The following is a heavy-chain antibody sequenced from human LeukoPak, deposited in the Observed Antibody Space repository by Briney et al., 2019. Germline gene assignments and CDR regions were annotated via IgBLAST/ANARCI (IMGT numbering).Heavy chain of an antibody. V-gene: IGHV4-61*02. CDR2: IYTSGST. CDR1: GGSISSGSYY. D-gene: IGHD2-2*01. CDR3: ARGYCSSTSCYRGWFDP. Sequence: SETLSLTCTVSGGSISSGSYYWSWIRQPAGKGLEWIGRIYTSGSTNYNPSLKSRVTISVDTSKNQFSLKLSSVTAADTAVYYCARGYCSSTSCYRGWFDPWGQGTLVTVSS. J-gene: IGHJ5*02.